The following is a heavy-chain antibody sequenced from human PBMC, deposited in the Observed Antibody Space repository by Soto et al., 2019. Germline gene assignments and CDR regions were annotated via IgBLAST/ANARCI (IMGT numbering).Heavy chain of an antibody. J-gene: IGHJ6*02. CDR3: ATIGYYYYHAMDV. CDR2: INPSGDST. V-gene: IGHV1-46*01. CDR1: GYTFTSDY. Sequence: ASVKVSCKASGYTFTSDYMHWVRQAPGQGLEWMGMINPSGDSTSYAQKFQGRVTMTRDMSTSTVYMELRRLTSEDTALYYCATIGYYYYHAMDVWGQGTTVTSP.